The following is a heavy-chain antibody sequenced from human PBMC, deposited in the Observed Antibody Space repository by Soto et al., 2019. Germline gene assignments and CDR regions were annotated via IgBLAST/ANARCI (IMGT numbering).Heavy chain of an antibody. D-gene: IGHD6-13*01. CDR1: GGTFDDYA. CDR2: ISGSGGST. Sequence: GGSLRLSCAASGGTFDDYAMHWVRQAPGKGLEWVSAISGSGGSTYYADSVKGRFTISRDNSKNTLYLQMNSLRAEDTAVYYCAKQGSSWDDAFDIWGQGTMVTVSS. CDR3: AKQGSSWDDAFDI. V-gene: IGHV3-23*01. J-gene: IGHJ3*02.